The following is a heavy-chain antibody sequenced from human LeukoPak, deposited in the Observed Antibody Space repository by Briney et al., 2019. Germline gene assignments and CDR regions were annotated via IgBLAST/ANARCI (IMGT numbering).Heavy chain of an antibody. CDR2: IYYSGST. CDR3: ARADDYALSFDY. V-gene: IGHV4-30-4*01. D-gene: IGHD4-17*01. J-gene: IGHJ4*02. CDR1: GGSISSGDYY. Sequence: SETLSLTCTVSGGSISSGDYYWSWIRQPPGKGLEWIGYIYYSGSTYYNPSLKSRVTISVDTSKNQFSLKLSSVTAADTAVYYCARADDYALSFDYWGQGTLVTVSS.